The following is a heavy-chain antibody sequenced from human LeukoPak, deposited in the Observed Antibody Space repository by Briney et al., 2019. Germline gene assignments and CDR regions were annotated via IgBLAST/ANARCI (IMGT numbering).Heavy chain of an antibody. CDR3: ARVFGTGPFDY. Sequence: GGSLRLSCAASGFTFSSYAMHWVRQAPGKGLEWVSYISSSGSTIYYADSVKGRFTISRDNAKNSLYLQMNSLRAEDTAVYYCARVFGTGPFDYWGQGTLVTVSS. D-gene: IGHD3/OR15-3a*01. CDR1: GFTFSSYA. V-gene: IGHV3-48*04. CDR2: ISSSGSTI. J-gene: IGHJ4*02.